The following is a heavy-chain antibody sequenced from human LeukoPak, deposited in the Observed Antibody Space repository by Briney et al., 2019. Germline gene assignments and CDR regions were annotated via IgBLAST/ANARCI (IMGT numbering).Heavy chain of an antibody. Sequence: GGSLRLSCAASGFTFSSYAMSWVRQAPGKGLEWVSAISGSGGSTYYADSVKGRFTISRDNSKNTLYLQMNSLRAEDTAVYYCAKTRYCSSTSCKHYYYYYMDVWGKGTTVTVSS. D-gene: IGHD2-2*01. CDR1: GFTFSSYA. J-gene: IGHJ6*03. V-gene: IGHV3-23*01. CDR2: ISGSGGST. CDR3: AKTRYCSSTSCKHYYYYYMDV.